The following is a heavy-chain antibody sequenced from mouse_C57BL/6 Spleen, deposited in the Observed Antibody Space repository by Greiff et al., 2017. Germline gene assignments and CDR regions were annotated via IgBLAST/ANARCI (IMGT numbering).Heavy chain of an antibody. CDR2: IDPEDGET. CDR3: ARNYDDGYYFDY. D-gene: IGHD2-4*01. CDR1: GFNIKDYY. V-gene: IGHV14-2*01. J-gene: IGHJ2*01. Sequence: VQLQQSGAELVKPGASVKLSCTASGFNIKDYYMHWVKQRTEQGLEWIGRIDPEDGETKYAPKFPGKATITADTSSNPAYLHLSSLTSEDTAVYYCARNYDDGYYFDYWGQGTTLTVSS.